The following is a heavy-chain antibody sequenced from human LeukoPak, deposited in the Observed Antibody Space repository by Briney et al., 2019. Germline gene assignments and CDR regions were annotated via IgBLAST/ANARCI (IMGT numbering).Heavy chain of an antibody. J-gene: IGHJ4*02. CDR2: INTDGSST. CDR3: YTYYYDSSGSDYLDY. D-gene: IGHD3-22*01. Sequence: GGSLRLSCAASGFTFSSNWMHWVRQAPGKGLVWVSRINTDGSSTSYADSVKGRFTISRDNAKNTLYLQMNSLRAEDTAVYYCYTYYYDSSGSDYLDYWGQGTLVTVSS. CDR1: GFTFSSNW. V-gene: IGHV3-74*01.